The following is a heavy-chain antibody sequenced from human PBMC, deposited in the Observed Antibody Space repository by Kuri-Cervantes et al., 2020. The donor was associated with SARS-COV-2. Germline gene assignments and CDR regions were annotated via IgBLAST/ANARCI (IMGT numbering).Heavy chain of an antibody. V-gene: IGHV1-18*01. Sequence: ASVKVSCKASGYTFTSYGISWVRQAPGQGLEWMGWISAYNGNTNYAQKLQGRVTMSTDTSTSTAYMELRSLRSDDTAVYYCARGRYDFWSGPLDAFDIWGQGKMVTVSS. D-gene: IGHD3-3*01. CDR2: ISAYNGNT. CDR1: GYTFTSYG. J-gene: IGHJ3*02. CDR3: ARGRYDFWSGPLDAFDI.